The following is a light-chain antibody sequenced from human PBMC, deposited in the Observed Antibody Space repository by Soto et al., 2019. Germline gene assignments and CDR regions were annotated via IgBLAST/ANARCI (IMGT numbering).Light chain of an antibody. CDR1: QSVGTY. Sequence: EVVLTQTPGNLSLSPGGRASLSCRASQSVGTYLAWYQQRSGQAPRLLIYGASTRASGIPDRFSGSGSGTDFTLTISRLEPEDFGVYYCQQYGSSLTFGQGTKVDIK. CDR3: QQYGSSLT. V-gene: IGKV3-20*01. J-gene: IGKJ1*01. CDR2: GAS.